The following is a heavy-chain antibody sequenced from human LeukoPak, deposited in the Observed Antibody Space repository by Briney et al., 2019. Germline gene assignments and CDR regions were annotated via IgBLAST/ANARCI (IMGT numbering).Heavy chain of an antibody. Sequence: GGSLRLSCAASGFTFSGSAMHWVRQASGKGLEWVGRIRSKANSYATAYAASVKGRFTISRDDSKNTAYLQMNSLKTEDTAVYYCSTRVPNALDIWGQGRMVTVSS. V-gene: IGHV3-73*01. D-gene: IGHD4/OR15-4a*01. CDR3: STRVPNALDI. CDR2: IRSKANSYAT. CDR1: GFTFSGSA. J-gene: IGHJ3*02.